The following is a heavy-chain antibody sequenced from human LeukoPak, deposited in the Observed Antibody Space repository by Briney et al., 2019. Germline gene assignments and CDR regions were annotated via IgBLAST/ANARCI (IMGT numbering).Heavy chain of an antibody. Sequence: KPSETLSLTCTVSGGSISSYYWSWIRQPAGRGREWIGRIYSSGSTNYNPSIKSRVTMSVDTSKNQFSLRLSSVTAADTAMYYCASVSRGYYIDYWGQGTLVTVSS. V-gene: IGHV4-4*07. CDR2: IYSSGST. J-gene: IGHJ4*02. CDR3: ASVSRGYYIDY. D-gene: IGHD3-22*01. CDR1: GGSISSYY.